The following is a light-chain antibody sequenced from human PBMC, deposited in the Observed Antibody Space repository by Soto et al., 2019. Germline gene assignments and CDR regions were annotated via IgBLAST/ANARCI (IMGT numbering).Light chain of an antibody. V-gene: IGKV1-8*01. CDR1: QGISSY. CDR3: QQYSTYPIT. CDR2: KSS. J-gene: IGKJ5*01. Sequence: AIRVTQSPSSLSASTVDRFRSNCLASQGISSYLAWYQQKPGKAPKLLIYKSSNLESGLPSRFTGSGSGTEFTLTISSLQSDDFATYYCQQYSTYPITFGQGTRLE.